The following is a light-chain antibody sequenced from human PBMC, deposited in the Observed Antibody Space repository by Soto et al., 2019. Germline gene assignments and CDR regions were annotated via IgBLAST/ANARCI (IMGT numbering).Light chain of an antibody. CDR3: QHYGGMWA. CDR2: DAS. V-gene: IGKV1-5*01. J-gene: IGKJ1*01. Sequence: DIQMTQSPSTLSASVGDRVTITCRASQSITNRLAWYQQKPGKAPKVLIYDASYLESGVPSRFRGSGSGTQFILTTSSLQPDDFATYYCQHYGGMWAFGQGTKVDIK. CDR1: QSITNR.